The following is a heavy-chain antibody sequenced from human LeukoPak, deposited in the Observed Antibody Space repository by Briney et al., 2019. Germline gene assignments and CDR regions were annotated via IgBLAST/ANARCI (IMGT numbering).Heavy chain of an antibody. Sequence: GASVKVSCKASGYTFTSYDINWVRQATGQGLEWMGWMNPNSGNTGYAQKFQGRVTMTRNTSISTAYMELSSLRSEDTAVYYCARGSWYDFWSGYYIVTYFDYWGQGTLVTVSS. CDR2: MNPNSGNT. V-gene: IGHV1-8*01. CDR1: GYTFTSYD. CDR3: ARGSWYDFWSGYYIVTYFDY. J-gene: IGHJ4*02. D-gene: IGHD3-3*01.